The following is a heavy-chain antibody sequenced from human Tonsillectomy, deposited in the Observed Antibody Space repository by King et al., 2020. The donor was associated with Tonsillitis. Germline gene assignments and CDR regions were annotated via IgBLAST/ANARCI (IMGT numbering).Heavy chain of an antibody. D-gene: IGHD6-13*01. V-gene: IGHV4-39*01. Sequence: QLQESGPGLVKPSETLSLTCTVSGGSISSSSYYWGWIRQPPGKGLEWIGSIYYSGSTYYNPSLKSRVTISVDTSKNQFSLKLSSVTAADTAVYYCAGPLYSSSWYYYYGMDVWGQGTTVTVSS. J-gene: IGHJ6*02. CDR3: AGPLYSSSWYYYYGMDV. CDR2: IYYSGST. CDR1: GGSISSSSYY.